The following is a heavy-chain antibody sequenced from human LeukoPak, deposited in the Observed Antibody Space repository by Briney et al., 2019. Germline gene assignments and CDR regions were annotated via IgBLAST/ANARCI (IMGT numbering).Heavy chain of an antibody. V-gene: IGHV3-48*03. Sequence: PGGSLRLSCVASGFTFSSYEMNWVRQAPGKGLEWLSYITSSDSTTHYADSVKGRFTISRDDAQNSLYLQMNSLRVEDTAVYYCARAGFGGPHDESPDFDYWGQGTLVTVSS. CDR3: ARAGFGGPHDESPDFDY. D-gene: IGHD3-10*01. J-gene: IGHJ4*02. CDR2: ITSSDSTT. CDR1: GFTFSSYE.